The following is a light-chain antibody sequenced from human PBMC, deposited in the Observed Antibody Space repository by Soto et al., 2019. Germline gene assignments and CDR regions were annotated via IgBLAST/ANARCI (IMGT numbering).Light chain of an antibody. J-gene: IGLJ3*02. CDR1: SSDVGGYNY. CDR2: EVT. Sequence: QSVLTQPPSASGSPGQSVTISCTGTSSDVGGYNYVSWYQQHSGKAPKLMIYEVTKRPSGVPDRFSGSKSDNTASLAISGLQSEDEADYYCAAWDDSLNGWVFGGGTKLTVL. V-gene: IGLV2-8*01. CDR3: AAWDDSLNGWV.